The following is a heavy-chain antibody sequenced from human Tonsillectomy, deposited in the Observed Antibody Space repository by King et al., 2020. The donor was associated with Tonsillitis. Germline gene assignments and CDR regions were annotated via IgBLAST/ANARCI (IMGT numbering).Heavy chain of an antibody. CDR2: IISIFGTV. Sequence: VQLVQSGAEVKKPGSSVKVSCKASGGTFRNYVISWVRQAPGQGLEWMGGIISIFGTVNYAQKFQGRVTITADDSTSTAYMELSSLRSDDTAVYYCARLTHDSSDFWGQGTLVTVSS. D-gene: IGHD3-22*01. CDR3: ARLTHDSSDF. J-gene: IGHJ4*02. V-gene: IGHV1-69*01. CDR1: GGTFRNYV.